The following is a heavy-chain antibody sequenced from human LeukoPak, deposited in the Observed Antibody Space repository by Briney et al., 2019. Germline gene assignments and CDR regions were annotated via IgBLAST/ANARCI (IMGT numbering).Heavy chain of an antibody. J-gene: IGHJ4*02. Sequence: PGGSLRLSCSASGFTFSSYSMNWVRQAPGKGLEWVSSISSSSSYIYYADSVKGRFTISRDNAKNSLYLQMNSLRAEDTAVYYCATEMATKNDYWGQGTLVTVSS. CDR3: ATEMATKNDY. CDR2: ISSSSSYI. D-gene: IGHD5-24*01. CDR1: GFTFSSYS. V-gene: IGHV3-21*01.